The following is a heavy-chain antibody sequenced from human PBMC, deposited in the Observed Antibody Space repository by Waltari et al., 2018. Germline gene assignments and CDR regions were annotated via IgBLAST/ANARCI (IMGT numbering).Heavy chain of an antibody. CDR3: ARYRAGFRPDY. CDR2: IIPIFGTA. J-gene: IGHJ4*02. Sequence: QVQLVQSGAEVKKPGSSVKVSCKASGGTFSSYAISWVRQASGQGLEWMGRIIPIFGTANDAQKSQGRVTITAEKSTSTAYMELSSLRSEDTAVYYCARYRAGFRPDYWGQGTLVTVSS. D-gene: IGHD3-10*01. CDR1: GGTFSSYA. V-gene: IGHV1-69*08.